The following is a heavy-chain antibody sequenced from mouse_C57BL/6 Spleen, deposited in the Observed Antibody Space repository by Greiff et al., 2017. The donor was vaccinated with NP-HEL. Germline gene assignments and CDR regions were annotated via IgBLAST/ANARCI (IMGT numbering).Heavy chain of an antibody. Sequence: VKLMESDAELVKPGASVKISCKVSGYTFTDHTIHWMKQRPEQGLEWIGYIYPRAGSNKYNEKFKGKATLTADKSSSTAYMQLNSLTSEDSAVYFCARGDYGSNFDVWGTGTTVTVSS. CDR2: IYPRAGSN. CDR3: ARGDYGSNFDV. CDR1: GYTFTDHT. V-gene: IGHV1-78*01. D-gene: IGHD1-1*01. J-gene: IGHJ1*03.